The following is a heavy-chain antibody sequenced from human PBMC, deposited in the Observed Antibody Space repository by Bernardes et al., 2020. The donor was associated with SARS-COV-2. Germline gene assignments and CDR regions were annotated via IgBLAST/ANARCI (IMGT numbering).Heavy chain of an antibody. Sequence: GGSLRLSCVASGFTFNNYWMHWVRQVPEKGLVWVSRVNTDGRTSSYADSVKGRFTISRDNAKYTLYLQMNSLTVEDTAVYYCVRGDLGGSGSYAIGYWGLGTLVTVSS. D-gene: IGHD6-19*01. CDR1: GFTFNNYW. V-gene: IGHV3-74*03. J-gene: IGHJ4*02. CDR2: VNTDGRTS. CDR3: VRGDLGGSGSYAIGY.